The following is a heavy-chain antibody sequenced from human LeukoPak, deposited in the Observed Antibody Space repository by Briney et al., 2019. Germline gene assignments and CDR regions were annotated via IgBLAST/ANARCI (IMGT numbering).Heavy chain of an antibody. CDR2: ISDYNGNT. D-gene: IGHD4-17*01. CDR1: GYTFGSHG. Sequence: ASVKVSCKASGYTFGSHGISWVRQAPGQGLECMGWISDYNGNTKYVQKFQGRVTMTTDTSANTAYMELRSLRSDDTAVYFCARLGYGDYYLGYWGQGTLVTVSS. J-gene: IGHJ4*02. V-gene: IGHV1-18*01. CDR3: ARLGYGDYYLGY.